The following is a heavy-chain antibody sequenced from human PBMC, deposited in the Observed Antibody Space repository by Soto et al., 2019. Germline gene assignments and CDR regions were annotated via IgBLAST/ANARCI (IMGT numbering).Heavy chain of an antibody. CDR2: ISGSGGST. V-gene: IGHV3-23*01. CDR3: AKQTKRIRFLEWTTQYYFDY. Sequence: GGSLRLSCAASGFTFSSYAMSWVRQAPGKGLEWVSAISGSGGSTYYADSVKGRFTISRDNSKNTLYLQMNSLRAEDTAVYYCAKQTKRIRFLEWTTQYYFDYWGQGTLVTVSS. D-gene: IGHD3-3*01. CDR1: GFTFSSYA. J-gene: IGHJ4*02.